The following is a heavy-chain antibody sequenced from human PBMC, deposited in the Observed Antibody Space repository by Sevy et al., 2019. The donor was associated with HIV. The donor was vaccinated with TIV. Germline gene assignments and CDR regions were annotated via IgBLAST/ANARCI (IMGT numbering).Heavy chain of an antibody. CDR1: GFTFAKYS. CDR2: FSFGCGRI. J-gene: IGHJ4*02. D-gene: IGHD2-8*01. Sequence: GGSLRLSCAASGFTFAKYSMSWVRQAPGKGLEWVSIFSFGCGRINYADSVKGRFTISREDSKNTLFLQMKSLRAEDMATYFCAREGCTQPHDYWGQGTLVTVSS. CDR3: AREGCTQPHDY. V-gene: IGHV3-23*01.